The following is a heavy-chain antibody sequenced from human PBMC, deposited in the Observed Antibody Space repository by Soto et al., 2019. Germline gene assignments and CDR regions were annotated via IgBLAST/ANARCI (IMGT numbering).Heavy chain of an antibody. D-gene: IGHD3-10*01. J-gene: IGHJ6*03. CDR3: ARVRGYYGSGSYDDNYYYYYMDV. Sequence: GGSLRLSCAASGFTVSSNYMSWVRQAPGKGLEWVSVIYSGGSTYYADSVKGRFTISRPNSKNTLYLQMNSLRAEDTAVYYCARVRGYYGSGSYDDNYYYYYMDVWGKGTTVTVSS. V-gene: IGHV3-53*04. CDR1: GFTVSSNY. CDR2: IYSGGST.